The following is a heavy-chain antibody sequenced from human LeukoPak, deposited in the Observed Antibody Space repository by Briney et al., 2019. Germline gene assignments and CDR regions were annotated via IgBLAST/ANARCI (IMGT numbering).Heavy chain of an antibody. CDR3: AKDRDSGSYSIYYYFDY. V-gene: IGHV3-21*01. CDR1: GFTFSSYS. CDR2: ISSSSSYI. D-gene: IGHD1-26*01. Sequence: GGSLRLSCATSGFTFSSYSMNWVRQAPGKGLEWVSSISSSSSYIYYADSVKGRFTISRDNSKNTLYLQMNSLRAEDTAVYYCAKDRDSGSYSIYYYFDYWGQGTLVTVSS. J-gene: IGHJ4*02.